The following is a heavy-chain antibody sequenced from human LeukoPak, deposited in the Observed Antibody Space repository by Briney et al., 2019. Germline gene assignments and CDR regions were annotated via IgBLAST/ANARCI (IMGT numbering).Heavy chain of an antibody. V-gene: IGHV1-46*01. CDR3: ARGLGSSTLHGTSHFDH. CDR2: INPSGGST. D-gene: IGHD2-2*01. J-gene: IGHJ4*02. Sequence: ASVKVSCKASGYTFTSYYMHWVRQAPGQGLEWMGIINPSGGSTSYAQKFQGRVTMTRDTSTSTVYMELSSLRSEDTAVYYCARGLGSSTLHGTSHFDHWGQGTLVTVSS. CDR1: GYTFTSYY.